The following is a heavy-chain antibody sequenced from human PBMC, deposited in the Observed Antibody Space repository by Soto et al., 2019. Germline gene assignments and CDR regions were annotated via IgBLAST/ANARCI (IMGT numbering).Heavy chain of an antibody. CDR3: ARARVYASGSRTSYYFDY. J-gene: IGHJ4*02. D-gene: IGHD3-10*01. V-gene: IGHV4-30-4*01. CDR2: IYYSGST. Sequence: SETLSLTCTVSGGSISSGDYYWSWIRQPPGKGLEWIGYIYYSGSTYYNPSLKSRVTISVDTSKNQFSLKLSSVTAADTAVYYCARARVYASGSRTSYYFDYWGQRTLVTVSS. CDR1: GGSISSGDYY.